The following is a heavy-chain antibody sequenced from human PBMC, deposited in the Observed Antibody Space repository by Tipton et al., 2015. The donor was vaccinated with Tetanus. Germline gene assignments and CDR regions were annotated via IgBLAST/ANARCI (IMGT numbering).Heavy chain of an antibody. V-gene: IGHV4-31*03. CDR3: ARGLPREPFYLDY. J-gene: IGHJ4*02. CDR2: IYYTDLT. CDR1: GASINAGGYL. Sequence: TLSLTCTVSGASINAGGYLWTWVRQHPVKGLEWIGNIYYTDLTSYNPSLNSRVSISVETSENQFSLRLTSVTAADTAVYFCARGLPREPFYLDYWGQGKQVAVSS. D-gene: IGHD1-26*01.